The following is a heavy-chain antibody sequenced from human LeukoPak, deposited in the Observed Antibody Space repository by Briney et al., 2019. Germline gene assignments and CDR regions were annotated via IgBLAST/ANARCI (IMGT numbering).Heavy chain of an antibody. J-gene: IGHJ4*02. V-gene: IGHV4-59*01. CDR1: GGSISSYY. CDR2: IYYSGST. Sequence: SETLSLTCTVSGGSISSYYWSWIRQPPGKGLEWIGYIYYSGSTNYNPSLKSRVTISVDTSKNQFSLKLSSVTAADTAVYYCARGHGSCTNGVCRDYWGQGTLVTVSS. D-gene: IGHD2-8*01. CDR3: ARGHGSCTNGVCRDY.